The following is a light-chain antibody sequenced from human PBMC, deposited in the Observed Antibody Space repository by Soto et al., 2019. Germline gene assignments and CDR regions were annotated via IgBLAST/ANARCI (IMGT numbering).Light chain of an antibody. CDR1: QNLSSGY. CDR3: TQYASPPST. CDR2: AAS. J-gene: IGKJ1*01. V-gene: IGKV3-20*01. Sequence: GCTKTPKTLSLSPGETATLSCSASQNLSSGYLAWYQQKPGQAPRILIYAASSRATGIPDRFSGSGSGTDFSLTISRLEPEDVAVYYCTQYASPPSTFGQGTKLDIK.